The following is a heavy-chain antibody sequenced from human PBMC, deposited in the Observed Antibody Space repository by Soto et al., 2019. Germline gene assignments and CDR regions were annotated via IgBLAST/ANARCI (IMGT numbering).Heavy chain of an antibody. V-gene: IGHV3-66*01. CDR1: GFTVSSNY. CDR3: AIYNREYSSGLDY. D-gene: IGHD6-19*01. CDR2: IYSGGST. Sequence: PGGSLRLSCAASGFTVSSNYMSWVRQAPGKGLEWVSVIYSGGSTYYADSVKGRFTISRDNSKNTLYLQMNSLRAEDTAVYYCAIYNREYSSGLDYWGQGTLVTVSS. J-gene: IGHJ4*02.